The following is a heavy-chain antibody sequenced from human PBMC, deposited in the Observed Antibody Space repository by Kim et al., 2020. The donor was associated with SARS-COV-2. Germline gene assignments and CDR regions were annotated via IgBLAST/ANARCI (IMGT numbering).Heavy chain of an antibody. CDR2: MDYSGST. V-gene: IGHV4-39*01. CDR3: AKWLLRDETQAYHYYGMDV. CDR1: GASMTSTMGSTSYY. D-gene: IGHD3-22*01. Sequence: SETLSLTCTVSGASMTSTMGSTSYYWGWVRQPPGKGLEWIGSMDYSGSTYYNPSRKSRVAMSVDTSKNQFSLKLSSVTAADTAIYYCAKWLLRDETQAYHYYGMDVWGQGTTVTVSS. J-gene: IGHJ6*02.